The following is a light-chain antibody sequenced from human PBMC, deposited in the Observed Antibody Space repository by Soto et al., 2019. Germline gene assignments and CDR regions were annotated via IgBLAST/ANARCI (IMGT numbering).Light chain of an antibody. CDR1: QRVSSY. Sequence: EIVLTQSPATLSLSPGESATLSCRASQRVSSYLAWYQQKPGQAPRLLIYDASNRATGIPARFSGSGSGTDFTLTISSLEPEDFAVYYCQQRSNWLTFGGGTKVDIK. J-gene: IGKJ4*01. CDR2: DAS. CDR3: QQRSNWLT. V-gene: IGKV3-11*01.